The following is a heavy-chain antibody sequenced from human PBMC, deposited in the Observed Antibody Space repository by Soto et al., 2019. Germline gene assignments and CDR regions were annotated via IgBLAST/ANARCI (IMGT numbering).Heavy chain of an antibody. CDR1: GFTFSSYA. CDR3: AKTVSLAARRVYYFDY. Sequence: GGSLRLSCAASGFTFSSYAMSWVRQAPGKGLEWVSGISSSGGSTYYADSVKGRFTISRDNSKNTLYLQMNSLRAEDTAVYYCAKTVSLAARRVYYFDYWGQGTLVTVSS. CDR2: ISSSGGST. V-gene: IGHV3-23*01. D-gene: IGHD6-6*01. J-gene: IGHJ4*02.